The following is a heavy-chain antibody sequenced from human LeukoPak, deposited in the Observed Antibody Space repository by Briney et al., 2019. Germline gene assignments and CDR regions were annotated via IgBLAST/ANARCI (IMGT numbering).Heavy chain of an antibody. CDR1: GYIFTSYD. D-gene: IGHD3-16*02. V-gene: IGHV1-8*01. J-gene: IGHJ3*02. CDR2: MNPNSGNT. CDR3: ARGPLGITFGGVIVISSKGAFVI. Sequence: ASVKVSCKASGYIFTSYDINWVRQATGQGLEWMGWMNPNSGNTGYAQKFQGRVTMTRNTSISTAYMELSSLRSEDTAVYYCARGPLGITFGGVIVISSKGAFVIWGQGTMVTVSS.